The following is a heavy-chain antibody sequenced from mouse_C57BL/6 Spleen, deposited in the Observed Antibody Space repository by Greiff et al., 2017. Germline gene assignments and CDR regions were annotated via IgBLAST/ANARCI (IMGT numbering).Heavy chain of an antibody. V-gene: IGHV1-72*01. Sequence: QVQLQQPGAELVKPGASVKLSCKASGYTFTSYWMHWVKQRPGRGLEWIGRIDPNSGGTKYNEKFKSKATLTVDKPSSTAYMQLSSLTSEDSAVYYCAREGIFITTVVGNFDVWGTGTTVTVSS. D-gene: IGHD1-1*01. CDR1: GYTFTSYW. J-gene: IGHJ1*03. CDR2: IDPNSGGT. CDR3: AREGIFITTVVGNFDV.